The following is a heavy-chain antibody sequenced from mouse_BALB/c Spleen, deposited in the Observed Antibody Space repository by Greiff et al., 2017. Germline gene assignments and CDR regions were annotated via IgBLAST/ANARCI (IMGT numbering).Heavy chain of an antibody. J-gene: IGHJ3*01. D-gene: IGHD2-4*01. CDR3: ARSRSYDYGWFAY. CDR2: IDPANGNT. V-gene: IGHV14-3*02. CDR1: GFNIKDTY. Sequence: EVKLLESGAELVKPGASVKLSCTASGFNIKDTYMHWVKQRPEQGLEWIGRIDPANGNTKYDPKFQGKATITADTSSNTAYLQLSSLTSEDTAVYYCARSRSYDYGWFAYWGQGTLVTVSA.